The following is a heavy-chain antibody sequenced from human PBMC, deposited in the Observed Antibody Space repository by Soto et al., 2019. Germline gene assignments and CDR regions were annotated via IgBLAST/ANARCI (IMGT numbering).Heavy chain of an antibody. Sequence: ASLRVSCTASGYTFTRYYRQWVRQAAGQVLEWMGILNPRGGSASYAQKFQGRVTMTRDTSTSTVYMEVSSLRSEDTAVYYCARDPHSHSSGWAKDYYYGMDVWGQGTTVTVS. J-gene: IGHJ6*02. D-gene: IGHD6-19*01. CDR2: LNPRGGSA. CDR3: ARDPHSHSSGWAKDYYYGMDV. CDR1: GYTFTRYY. V-gene: IGHV1-46*01.